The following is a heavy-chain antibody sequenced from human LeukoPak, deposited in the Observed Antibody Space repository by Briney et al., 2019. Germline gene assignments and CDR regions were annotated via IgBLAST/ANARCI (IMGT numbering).Heavy chain of an antibody. Sequence: PGGSLTLSCEGSIYSLRLNYMHWVRQAPGKGLEWVSILYSCSSTYYTDSVKGRFTVSSDDCNNTLYLHMNSLEVEDTAVYCFARFEDHYPWYLDVWGRGTLVTVSS. CDR3: ARFEDHYPWYLDV. CDR1: IYSLRLNY. D-gene: IGHD3-10*01. J-gene: IGHJ2*01. CDR2: LYSCSST. V-gene: IGHV3-53*01.